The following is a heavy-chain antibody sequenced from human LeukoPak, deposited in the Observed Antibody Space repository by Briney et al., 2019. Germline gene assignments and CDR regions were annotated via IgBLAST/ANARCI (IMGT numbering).Heavy chain of an antibody. CDR1: GYSFTSYW. D-gene: IGHD3-10*01. CDR2: IYPGDSDT. J-gene: IGHJ5*02. CDR3: ARLITMVRGKADWFDP. V-gene: IGHV5-51*01. Sequence: PGESLKISCKGSGYSFTSYWIGWVRQMPGKGPEWMGIIYPGDSDTRYSPSFQGQVTISADKSISTAYLQWSSLKASDTAMYYCARLITMVRGKADWFDPWGQGTLVTVSS.